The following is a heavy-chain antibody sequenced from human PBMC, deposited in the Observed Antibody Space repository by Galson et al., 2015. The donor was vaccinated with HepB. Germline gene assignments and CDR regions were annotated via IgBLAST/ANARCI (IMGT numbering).Heavy chain of an antibody. Sequence: SVKVSCKASGGTFSSYAISWVRQAPGQGLEWMGGIIPIFGTANYAQKFQGRVTITADESTSTAYMELSSLRSEDTAVYYCARDRGRFSPNWFDPWGQGTLVTVSS. CDR1: GGTFSSYA. CDR2: IIPIFGTA. V-gene: IGHV1-69*13. CDR3: ARDRGRFSPNWFDP. J-gene: IGHJ5*02. D-gene: IGHD3-3*01.